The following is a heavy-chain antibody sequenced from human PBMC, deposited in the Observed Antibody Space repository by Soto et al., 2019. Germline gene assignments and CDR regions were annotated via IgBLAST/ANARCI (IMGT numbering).Heavy chain of an antibody. D-gene: IGHD2-15*01. J-gene: IGHJ4*02. V-gene: IGHV1-18*01. CDR1: GYTFTSYG. CDR3: ARDQSGGWMVVAATGGFDY. CDR2: ISAYNGNT. Sequence: QVQLVQSGAEVKKPGASVKVSCKASGYTFTSYGISWVRQAPGQGLEWMGWISAYNGNTNYAQKLQGRVTMTTDTSTSTAYMGLRSLRSDDTAVYYCARDQSGGWMVVAATGGFDYWGQGTLVTVSS.